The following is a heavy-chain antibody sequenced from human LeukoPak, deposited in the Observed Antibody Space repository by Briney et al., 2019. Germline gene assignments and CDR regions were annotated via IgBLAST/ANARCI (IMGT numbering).Heavy chain of an antibody. Sequence: GGSLRLSCAASGFTFSSYSMNWVRQAPGKGLEWVSSISSSSSYIYYADSVKGRFTISRDNAKNSLYLQMYSLRAEDTAVYYCARETSIAARPRFRTRHDAFDIWGQGTMVTVSS. CDR1: GFTFSSYS. CDR3: ARETSIAARPRFRTRHDAFDI. J-gene: IGHJ3*02. D-gene: IGHD6-6*01. CDR2: ISSSSSYI. V-gene: IGHV3-21*01.